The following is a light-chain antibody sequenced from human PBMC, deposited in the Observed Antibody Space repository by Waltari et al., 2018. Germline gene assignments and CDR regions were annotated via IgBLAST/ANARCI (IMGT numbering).Light chain of an antibody. J-gene: IGKJ1*01. Sequence: EIVMTQSPATLSLSPGERATLSCRASQSVSSSYLSWYQQKPGQAPRLLIYGASTRATGIPARFSGSGSGTDFTLTISSLQPEDFAVYYCQQDYNLLTWTFGQGTKVEIK. CDR2: GAS. CDR1: QSVSSSY. CDR3: QQDYNLLTWT. V-gene: IGKV3D-7*01.